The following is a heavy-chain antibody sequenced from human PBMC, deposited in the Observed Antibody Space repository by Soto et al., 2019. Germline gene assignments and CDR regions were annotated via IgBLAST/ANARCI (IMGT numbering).Heavy chain of an antibody. CDR2: INPSGGST. V-gene: IGHV1-46*01. J-gene: IGHJ4*02. Sequence: ASVKVSCKASGYTFTSYYMHWVRQAPGQGLEWMGIINPSGGSTSYAQKFQGRVTMTRDTSTSTVYMELSSLRSDDTAVYYCARDPPTIASAGREDYWGQGTLVTVSS. CDR1: GYTFTSYY. D-gene: IGHD6-13*01. CDR3: ARDPPTIASAGREDY.